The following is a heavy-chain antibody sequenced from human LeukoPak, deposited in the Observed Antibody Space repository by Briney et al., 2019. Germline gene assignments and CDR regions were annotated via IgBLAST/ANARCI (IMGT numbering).Heavy chain of an antibody. CDR2: MNPNSGNT. Sequence: ASVKVSCKASGYTFTSYDINWVRQATGQGLEWMGWMNPNSGNTGYAQKFQGRVTITRNTSISTAYMELSSLRSDDTAVYYCARDGPGDSDYYYYYMDVWGKGTTVIVSS. V-gene: IGHV1-8*03. D-gene: IGHD2-21*01. J-gene: IGHJ6*03. CDR1: GYTFTSYD. CDR3: ARDGPGDSDYYYYYMDV.